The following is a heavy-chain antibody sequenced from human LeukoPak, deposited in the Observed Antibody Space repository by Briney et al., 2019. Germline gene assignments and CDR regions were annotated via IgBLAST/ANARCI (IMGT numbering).Heavy chain of an antibody. D-gene: IGHD4-11*01. CDR2: IYSGGST. Sequence: PGGSLRLSCAASGFTVSSNYMSWVRQAPGKGLEWVSVIYSGGSTYYADSVKGRFTISRDNSKNTLYLQMNSLRAEDTAVYYCASNPYSNYDGNWFDPWGQGTLVTVSS. J-gene: IGHJ5*02. CDR1: GFTVSSNY. V-gene: IGHV3-53*01. CDR3: ASNPYSNYDGNWFDP.